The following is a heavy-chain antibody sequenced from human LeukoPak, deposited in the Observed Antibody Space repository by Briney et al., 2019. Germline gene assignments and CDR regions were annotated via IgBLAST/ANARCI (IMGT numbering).Heavy chain of an antibody. CDR3: ARQDHGPDY. J-gene: IGHJ4*02. CDR2: INKDGSEK. CDR1: GFTFSNHW. D-gene: IGHD4-17*01. V-gene: IGHV3-7*01. Sequence: PGGSLRLSCSASGFTFSNHWMNWVRQAPGKGLEWVANINKDGSEKNYVDSVKGRFTISRDNAKNSLYLQMNYLRPEDTAVYYCARQDHGPDYWGQGTRVTVSS.